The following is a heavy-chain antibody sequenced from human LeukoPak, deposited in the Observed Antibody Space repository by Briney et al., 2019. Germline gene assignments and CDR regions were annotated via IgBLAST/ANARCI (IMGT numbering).Heavy chain of an antibody. D-gene: IGHD2-21*02. Sequence: PSETLSLTCTVSGGSVSSGSYYWSWIRQPPGKELEWIGYIYYSGTTNYNPSLNSRVTISVDTSKNQFSLKLSSVTAADTAVYYCARLPMAVTPHVDYWGQGTLVTVSS. J-gene: IGHJ4*02. CDR3: ARLPMAVTPHVDY. CDR2: IYYSGTT. V-gene: IGHV4-61*01. CDR1: GGSVSSGSYY.